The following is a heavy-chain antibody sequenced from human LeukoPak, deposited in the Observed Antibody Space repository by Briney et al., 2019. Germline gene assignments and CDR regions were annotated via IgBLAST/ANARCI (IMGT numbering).Heavy chain of an antibody. D-gene: IGHD6-13*01. CDR1: GGSISSYY. CDR3: ARGVYIAAAQYGY. Sequence: SETLSLTCTVSGGSISSYYWSWIRQPPGKGLEWIGYIYYSGTTNYNPSLKSRVTISEDTSKNQFSLKLSSVTAADTAVYYCARGVYIAAAQYGYWGQGTLVSVSS. J-gene: IGHJ4*02. CDR2: IYYSGTT. V-gene: IGHV4-59*01.